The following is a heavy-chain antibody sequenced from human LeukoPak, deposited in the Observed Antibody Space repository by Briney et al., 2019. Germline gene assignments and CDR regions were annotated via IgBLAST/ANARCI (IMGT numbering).Heavy chain of an antibody. D-gene: IGHD2-15*01. CDR3: ARGPRDPTEYCSRGACAPTYEV. Sequence: PGGSLRLSCAVSGFIFSDYEMNWVRQAPGKGLEWVSYISSSGRKIYYADSVKGRFTISRDNAKNSLYLQMNSLRAYDTAIYYCARGPRDPTEYCSRGACAPTYEVWGQGALVTVSS. CDR1: GFIFSDYE. J-gene: IGHJ4*02. V-gene: IGHV3-48*03. CDR2: ISSSGRKI.